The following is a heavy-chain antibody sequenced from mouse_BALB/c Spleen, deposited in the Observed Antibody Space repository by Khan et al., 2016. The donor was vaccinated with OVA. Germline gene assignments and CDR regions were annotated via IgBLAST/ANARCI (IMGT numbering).Heavy chain of an antibody. CDR2: IWADGST. J-gene: IGHJ2*01. CDR1: GFSLTCFG. V-gene: IGHV2-9*02. D-gene: IGHD2-2*01. CDR3: ARDGYYFDY. Sequence: VQLQESGPGLVAPSQSLSITCTVSGFSLTCFGVYWVRQPPGKGLEWLGVIWADGSTNYNSALMSRLSISKDNSKSQVFLKMNSLQTDDTAMYYGARDGYYFDYWGQGTTLTVSS.